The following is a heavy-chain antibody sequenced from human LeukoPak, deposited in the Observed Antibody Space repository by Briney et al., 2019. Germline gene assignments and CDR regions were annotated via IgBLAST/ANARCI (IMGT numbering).Heavy chain of an antibody. J-gene: IGHJ4*02. CDR1: GFTFSSYS. CDR2: ISSSSSTI. V-gene: IGHV3-48*04. CDR3: AKDFQVVGAAASTYFDY. Sequence: GGSLRLSCAASGFTFSSYSINWVRQAPGKGLECVSYISSSSSTIYYADSVKGRFTISRDNAKNSLYLQMNSLRAEDTAVYYCAKDFQVVGAAASTYFDYWDQGTLVTVSS. D-gene: IGHD1-26*01.